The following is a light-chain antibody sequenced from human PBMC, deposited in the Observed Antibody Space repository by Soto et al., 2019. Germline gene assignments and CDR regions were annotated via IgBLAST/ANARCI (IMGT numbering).Light chain of an antibody. CDR1: QSINRN. J-gene: IGKJ5*01. V-gene: IGKV1-39*01. CDR2: LAS. CDR3: QQSYTIPIT. Sequence: DIQMTQSPSSLSASVGDRVTITCRASQSINRNLNWYQQKSGKAPKLLICLASSLQSGVPSRFSGSGSGTDFTLTISSLQPEDFATYYCQQSYTIPITFGQGTRLEIK.